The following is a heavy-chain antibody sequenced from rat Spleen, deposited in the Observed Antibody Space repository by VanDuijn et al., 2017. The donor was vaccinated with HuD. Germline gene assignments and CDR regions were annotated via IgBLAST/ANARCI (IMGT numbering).Heavy chain of an antibody. CDR2: ISYSGST. J-gene: IGHJ1*01. CDR3: ARYKYGGYYWYFDF. V-gene: IGHV3-1*01. D-gene: IGHD1-11*01. Sequence: EVQLQESGPGLVKPSQSLSLTCSVTGYSITSNYWGWIRKFPGNKMEWIGHISYSGSTSYNPSLKSRISITRDTSKNQFFLQLNSVTTEDTATYYCARYKYGGYYWYFDFWGPGTMVTVSS. CDR1: GYSITSNY.